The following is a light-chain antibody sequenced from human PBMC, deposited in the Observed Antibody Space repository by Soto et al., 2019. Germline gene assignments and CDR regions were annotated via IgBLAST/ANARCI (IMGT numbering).Light chain of an antibody. CDR2: DVS. J-gene: IGLJ1*01. Sequence: QSALTQPASVSGSPGQSITISCTGTSSDVGRYNYVSWYQQHPGKAPKLMIYDVSSRPSGVSTRFSGSKSGNTASLTISGLQAEDVADDYCTSYTRDPTQVFGTGTKLTVL. V-gene: IGLV2-14*01. CDR3: TSYTRDPTQV. CDR1: SSDVGRYNY.